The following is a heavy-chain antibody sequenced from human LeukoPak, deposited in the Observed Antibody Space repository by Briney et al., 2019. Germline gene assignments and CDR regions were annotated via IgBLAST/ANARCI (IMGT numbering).Heavy chain of an antibody. CDR1: GFTFSSYW. J-gene: IGHJ1*01. CDR2: TNTDGSST. V-gene: IGHV3-74*03. Sequence: GWSLRLSCAASGFTFSSYWMHWVRQAPGKGLVWVSGTNTDGSSTMYADSVKGRFTIARDNAKNTLYLQMNSLRAEDTAVYYCYGANAEHWGQGTLATVSS. CDR3: YGANAEH. D-gene: IGHD4-23*01.